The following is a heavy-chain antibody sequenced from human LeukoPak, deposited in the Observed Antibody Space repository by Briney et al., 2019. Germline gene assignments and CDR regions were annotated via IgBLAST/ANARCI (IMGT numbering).Heavy chain of an antibody. CDR2: IYPGDSDT. CDR1: GYSFTSYW. V-gene: IGHV5-51*01. J-gene: IGHJ4*02. CDR3: VTRTGIAAAGFDH. D-gene: IGHD6-25*01. Sequence: GESLKISCQGSGYSFTSYWIGWVRQMPGKGLEWMGIIYPGDSDTRYNPSFQDQVTISADKSISTAYLQWSSLKASDTAMYYCVTRTGIAAAGFDHWGQGTLVTVSS.